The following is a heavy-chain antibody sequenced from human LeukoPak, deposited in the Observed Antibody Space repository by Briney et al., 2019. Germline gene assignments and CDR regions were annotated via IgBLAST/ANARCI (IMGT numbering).Heavy chain of an antibody. CDR1: GYTFTSYG. CDR2: ISAYNGNT. Sequence: ASVKVSCKASGYTFTSYGISWVRQAPGQGLEWMGWISAYNGNTNYAQKLQGRVTMTTDTSTSTAYMELRSLRSDDTAVYYCARDPSGYYRRDYFDYWGQGILVTVSS. J-gene: IGHJ4*02. V-gene: IGHV1-18*01. CDR3: ARDPSGYYRRDYFDY. D-gene: IGHD3-22*01.